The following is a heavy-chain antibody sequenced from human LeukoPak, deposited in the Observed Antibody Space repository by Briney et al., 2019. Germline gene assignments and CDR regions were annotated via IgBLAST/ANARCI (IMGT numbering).Heavy chain of an antibody. V-gene: IGHV4-31*03. CDR3: ARAGIVVVPAAKGDYFDY. CDR1: GGSISSGGYY. CDR2: IYYSGST. J-gene: IGHJ4*02. D-gene: IGHD2-2*01. Sequence: SETLSLTCTVSGGSISSGGYYWSWIRQHPGKGLEWVGYIYYSGSTYYNPSLKSRVTISVDTSKNQFSLKLSSVTAADTAVYYCARAGIVVVPAAKGDYFDYWGQGTLVTVSS.